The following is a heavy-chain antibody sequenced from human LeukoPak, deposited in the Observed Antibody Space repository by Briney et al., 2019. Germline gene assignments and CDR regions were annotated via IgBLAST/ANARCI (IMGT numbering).Heavy chain of an antibody. D-gene: IGHD3-22*01. CDR1: GFTFSGYA. J-gene: IGHJ4*02. Sequence: GSLRLSCVASGFTFSGYAMSWVRQAPGKGLEWVANIKQDGSEKYYVDSVKGRFTISRDNAKNSLYLQMNSLRAEDTAVYYCAREPIPGSSGYYESGYWGQGTLVTVSS. CDR3: AREPIPGSSGYYESGY. CDR2: IKQDGSEK. V-gene: IGHV3-7*01.